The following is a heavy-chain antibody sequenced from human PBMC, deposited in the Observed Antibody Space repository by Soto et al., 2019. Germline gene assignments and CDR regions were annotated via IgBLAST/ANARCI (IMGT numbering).Heavy chain of an antibody. J-gene: IGHJ4*02. D-gene: IGHD3-22*01. CDR1: GGTFSSYA. CDR2: IIPIFGTA. CDR3: ASGYYDSSGNYYFDY. V-gene: IGHV1-69*12. Sequence: QVQLVQSGAEVKKPGSSVKVSCKASGGTFSSYAISWVRQAPGQGLEWMGGIIPIFGTANYAQKFQGRVRITADESTRKAYMELSSLRSEDTAVYYCASGYYDSSGNYYFDYWGQGTLVTVSS.